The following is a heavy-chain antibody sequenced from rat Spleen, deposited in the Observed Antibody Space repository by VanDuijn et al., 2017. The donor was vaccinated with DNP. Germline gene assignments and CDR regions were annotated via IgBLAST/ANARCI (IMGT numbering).Heavy chain of an antibody. CDR1: GFSLTSYN. D-gene: IGHD4-3*01. Sequence: QVQLKESGPGLVQPSQTLSLTCTVAGFSLTSYNVHWVRQFPGKDLEWMGVIWNTGGTQYNSALKSRMSISKDTSKSQVILKVKSLQSEDTATYYCARDRGTVATGAMDAWGQGTSVTVSS. CDR3: ARDRGTVATGAMDA. CDR2: IWNTGGT. J-gene: IGHJ4*01. V-gene: IGHV2-41*01.